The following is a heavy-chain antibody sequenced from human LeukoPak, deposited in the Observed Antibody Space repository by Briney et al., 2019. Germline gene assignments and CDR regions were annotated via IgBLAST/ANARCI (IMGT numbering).Heavy chain of an antibody. CDR3: ARSDSHYGGSSNWFDP. V-gene: IGHV4-59*08. Sequence: SGTLSLTCTVSGGSISSYYWSWIRQPPGKGLEWIGYIYYSGSTNYNPSLKSRVTISVDTSKNQFSLKLSSVTAADTAVYYCARSDSHYGGSSNWFDPWGQGTLVTVSS. CDR2: IYYSGST. CDR1: GGSISSYY. D-gene: IGHD2-15*01. J-gene: IGHJ5*02.